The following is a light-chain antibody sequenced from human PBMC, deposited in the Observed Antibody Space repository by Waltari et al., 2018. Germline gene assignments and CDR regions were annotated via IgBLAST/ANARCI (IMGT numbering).Light chain of an antibody. Sequence: QSALTQPASVSGSPGQSTTIPCTGTSSSIGAYTYVYWYQQHPGKAPKLMIYEVTKRPSGVSDRFSGSKSGNTASLTISGLQSEDEADYYCCSYTISDTYVFGTGTKVTVL. J-gene: IGLJ1*01. CDR2: EVT. CDR3: CSYTISDTYV. V-gene: IGLV2-14*01. CDR1: SSSIGAYTY.